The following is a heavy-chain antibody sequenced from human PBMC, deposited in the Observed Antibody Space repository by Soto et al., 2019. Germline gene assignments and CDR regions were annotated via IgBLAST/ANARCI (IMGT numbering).Heavy chain of an antibody. Sequence: SETLSLTCSVSGGSISSAGYSWSWIRQPPGKGLEWIGNIYYSGNTYYNPSLKSRVTISVDRSNNQFSLKLTSVTAADTAVYFCARANWNSPPGMDVWGPGTTVTVSS. CDR3: ARANWNSPPGMDV. D-gene: IGHD1-7*01. CDR2: IYYSGNT. V-gene: IGHV4-30-2*01. J-gene: IGHJ6*02. CDR1: GGSISSAGYS.